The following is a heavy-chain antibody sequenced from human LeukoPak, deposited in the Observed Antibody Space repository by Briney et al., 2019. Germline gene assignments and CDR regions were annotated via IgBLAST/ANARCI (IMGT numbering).Heavy chain of an antibody. D-gene: IGHD3-22*01. CDR3: ARDVYYYDSSGYHLFDY. V-gene: IGHV1-46*01. Sequence: ASVKVSCKASGYTFTSYYMHWVRQAPGQGLEWMGIINPSGGSTSYAQKFQGRVTMTRDMSTSTVYMELSSLRSEDTAVYYCARDVYYYDSSGYHLFDYWGQGTLVTVSS. CDR2: INPSGGST. CDR1: GYTFTSYY. J-gene: IGHJ4*02.